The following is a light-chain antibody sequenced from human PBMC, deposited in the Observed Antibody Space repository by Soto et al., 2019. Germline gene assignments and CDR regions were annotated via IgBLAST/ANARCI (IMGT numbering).Light chain of an antibody. CDR2: SAS. Sequence: DIQMTQSPSSLSTSIGDRVTITCRASQRINIYLNWYRQKPGKAPELLIYSASNLQSGVPSRFIGSGSVTDFTLTISGLQSEDFATYFCQQSFSTPTFGQGTRLAIK. V-gene: IGKV1-39*01. J-gene: IGKJ5*01. CDR1: QRINIY. CDR3: QQSFSTPT.